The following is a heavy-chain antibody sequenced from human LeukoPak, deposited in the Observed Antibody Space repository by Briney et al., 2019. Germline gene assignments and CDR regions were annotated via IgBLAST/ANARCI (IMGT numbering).Heavy chain of an antibody. D-gene: IGHD4-11*01. J-gene: IGHJ6*02. CDR1: GFMFGNHG. Sequence: GGSLRLSCAASGFMFGNHGMHWVRQAPGPGLEWVALIWYDGSKKYYADSVKGRFTVSRDNSENTLYLQMNSLRADDTAVYYCARGLQPPVLYGMDVWGQGTTVTVSS. CDR3: ARGLQPPVLYGMDV. CDR2: IWYDGSKK. V-gene: IGHV3-33*01.